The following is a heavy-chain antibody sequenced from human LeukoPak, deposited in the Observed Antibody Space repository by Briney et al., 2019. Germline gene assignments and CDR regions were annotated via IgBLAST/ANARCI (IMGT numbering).Heavy chain of an antibody. CDR2: INHSGST. V-gene: IGHV4-34*01. CDR1: GGSFSGYC. Sequence: SETLSLTCAVYGGSFSGYCWSWIRQPPGKGLEWIGEINHSGSTNYNPSLKSRVTISVDTSKNQFSLRLSSVTAADTAVYYCARGWLGTTVNYYYYGMDVWGQGTTVTVSS. CDR3: ARGWLGTTVNYYYYGMDV. D-gene: IGHD4-11*01. J-gene: IGHJ6*02.